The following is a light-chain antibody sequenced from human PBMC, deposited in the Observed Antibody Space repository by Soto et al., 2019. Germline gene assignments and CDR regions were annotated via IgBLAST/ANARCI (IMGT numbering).Light chain of an antibody. V-gene: IGLV1-47*01. Sequence: QLVLTQPPSASGTPGQRVTISCSGSSSNIGSNYVYWYQQLPRTAPKLLISRNNQRPSGVPDRFSGSKSGTSASLAISGLRSEDEADYYCAAWDDSLSGVVFGGGTKLTVL. CDR2: RNN. CDR1: SSNIGSNY. CDR3: AAWDDSLSGVV. J-gene: IGLJ2*01.